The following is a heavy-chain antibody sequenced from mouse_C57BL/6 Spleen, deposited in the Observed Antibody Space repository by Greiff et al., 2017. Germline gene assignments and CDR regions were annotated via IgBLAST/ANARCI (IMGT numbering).Heavy chain of an antibody. CDR1: GYSITSGYY. CDR2: ISYDGSN. D-gene: IGHD2-4*01. CDR3: ARCDYDGYYFDY. Sequence: EVQLKESGPGLVKPSQSLSLTCSVTGYSITSGYYWNWIRQFPGNKLEWMGYISYDGSNNYNPSLKNRISITRDTSKNQFFLKLNSVTTEDTATYYCARCDYDGYYFDYWGQGTTLTVSS. V-gene: IGHV3-6*01. J-gene: IGHJ2*01.